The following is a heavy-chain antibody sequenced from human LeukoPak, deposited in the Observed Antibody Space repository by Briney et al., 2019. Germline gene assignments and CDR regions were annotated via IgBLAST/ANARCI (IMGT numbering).Heavy chain of an antibody. CDR1: GFTFSSYG. V-gene: IGHV3-30*02. CDR2: IRYDGSNK. Sequence: GGSLRLSCAASGFTFSSYGMHWVRQAPGKGLEWVAFIRYDGSNKYYADSVKGRFTISRDNSKNTLYLQMNSLRAEDTAVYYCAKDRAVHCSSTSCYTDWYFDLWGRGTLVTVSS. CDR3: AKDRAVHCSSTSCYTDWYFDL. D-gene: IGHD2-2*02. J-gene: IGHJ2*01.